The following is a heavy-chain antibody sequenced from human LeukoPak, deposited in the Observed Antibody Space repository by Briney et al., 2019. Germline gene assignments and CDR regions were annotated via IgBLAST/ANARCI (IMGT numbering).Heavy chain of an antibody. CDR3: ARDNGWSADF. J-gene: IGHJ4*02. V-gene: IGHV3-7*03. Sequence: GGSLRLSCAASGFTFSRHWMYWVRQAPGKGLEWVANIKQDGSAKPYVDSVKGRFTISRDNAKNSLFLQMNCLRAEDTAVYYCARDNGWSADFWGQGTLVTVSS. CDR2: IKQDGSAK. D-gene: IGHD2-15*01. CDR1: GFTFSRHW.